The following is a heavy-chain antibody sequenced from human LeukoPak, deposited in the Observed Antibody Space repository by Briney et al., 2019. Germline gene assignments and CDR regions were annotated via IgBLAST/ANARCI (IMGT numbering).Heavy chain of an antibody. J-gene: IGHJ4*02. CDR3: ARVGEGYYDSSGYLYYFDY. V-gene: IGHV4-34*01. Sequence: SETLSLTCAVYGGSFSGYYWSWIRQPPGKGLEWIGEINHSGSTNYNPSLKSRVTISVDTSKNQFSLKLSSVTAADTAVYYCARVGEGYYDSSGYLYYFDYWGQGTLVTVSS. CDR1: GGSFSGYY. D-gene: IGHD3-22*01. CDR2: INHSGST.